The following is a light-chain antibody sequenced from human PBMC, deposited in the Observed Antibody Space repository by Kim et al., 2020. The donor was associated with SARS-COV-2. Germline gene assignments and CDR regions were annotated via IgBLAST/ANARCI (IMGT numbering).Light chain of an antibody. CDR2: ETT. Sequence: QTVVTQEPSLTVSPGGTVALTCASSTGPVTSGHHPSWFQQKPGQTPRPLIYETTKKHSWTPARFSGSLLGGKAALTLSGVHPEDEADYYCLLNYPDAWVFGGGTKL. J-gene: IGLJ3*02. CDR1: TGPVTSGHH. V-gene: IGLV7-43*01. CDR3: LLNYPDAWV.